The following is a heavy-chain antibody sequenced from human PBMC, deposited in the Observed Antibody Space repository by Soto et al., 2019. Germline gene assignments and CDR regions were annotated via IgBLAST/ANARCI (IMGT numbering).Heavy chain of an antibody. V-gene: IGHV5-51*01. Sequence: GESLKISCKGSGYSFNNYWIGWVRQMPGKGLEWMGIIYPGDSDTRYSPSFRGQVTISADRSISSAYLQWSSLKASDTAMYYCARQDGYALYYFDSWGQGTLVTVSS. J-gene: IGHJ4*02. CDR1: GYSFNNYW. CDR3: ARQDGYALYYFDS. D-gene: IGHD5-12*01. CDR2: IYPGDSDT.